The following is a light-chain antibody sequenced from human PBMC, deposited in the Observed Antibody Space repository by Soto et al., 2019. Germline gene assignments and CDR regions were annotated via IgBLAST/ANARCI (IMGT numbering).Light chain of an antibody. J-gene: IGKJ5*01. CDR3: QQYGSSPSYT. CDR2: GAS. V-gene: IGKV3-20*01. CDR1: QSVSSSY. Sequence: EIVLTQSPVTLSLSPGPRATLSCRASQSVSSSYLAWYQQKPGQAPRLLLYGASSRATGIPDRFSGSGSGTDFTLTISRLEPEDFAVYYCQQYGSSPSYTFGQGTRLEIK.